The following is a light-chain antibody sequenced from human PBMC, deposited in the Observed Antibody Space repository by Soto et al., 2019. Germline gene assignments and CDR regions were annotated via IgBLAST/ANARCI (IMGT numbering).Light chain of an antibody. V-gene: IGLV2-8*01. Sequence: QSALTQPPSASGSPGQSVTISCTGTSNDVGGYNYVSWYQQHPGKAPKLMIYEVSKRPTGVPDRFSGSKSGNTASLTVSGLQAEEEADYHCSSYGGNNNLIFGGGTKVTVL. J-gene: IGLJ2*01. CDR3: SSYGGNNNLI. CDR1: SNDVGGYNY. CDR2: EVS.